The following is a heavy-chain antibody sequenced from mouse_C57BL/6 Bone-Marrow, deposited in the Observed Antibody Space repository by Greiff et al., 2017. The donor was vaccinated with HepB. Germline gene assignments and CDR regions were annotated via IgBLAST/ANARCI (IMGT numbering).Heavy chain of an antibody. CDR1: GFSLTSYG. V-gene: IGHV2-5*01. Sequence: VQLVESGPGLVQPSQSLSITCTVSGFSLTSYGVHWVRQSPGKGLEWLGVIWRGGSTDYNAAFMSRLSITKDNSKSQVFFKINSLQAVDTAIYYCAKSPYDGYYFYAMDYWGQGTSVTVSS. CDR2: IWRGGST. D-gene: IGHD2-3*01. J-gene: IGHJ4*01. CDR3: AKSPYDGYYFYAMDY.